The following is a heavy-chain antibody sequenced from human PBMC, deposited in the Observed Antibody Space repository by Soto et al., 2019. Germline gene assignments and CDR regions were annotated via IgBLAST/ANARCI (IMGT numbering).Heavy chain of an antibody. J-gene: IGHJ4*01. CDR2: VFPGDSET. D-gene: IGHD2-15*01. Sequence: GESLKISCKASGYTFTNYWVAWVRQMPGKGLEWMGIVFPGDSETRYSPSFQGQVTFSADQSTSTAFLQWNSLRASDTAVYYCAGRKLLCFYGSGDGTNDLDYWGRRT. CDR1: GYTFTNYW. CDR3: AGRKLLCFYGSGDGTNDLDY. V-gene: IGHV5-51*01.